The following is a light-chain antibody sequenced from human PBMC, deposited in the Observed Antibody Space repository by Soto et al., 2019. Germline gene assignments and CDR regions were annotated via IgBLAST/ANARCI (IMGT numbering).Light chain of an antibody. V-gene: IGLV2-14*01. CDR3: SSFSSTSTLYV. Sequence: QSVLAQPPSASGSPGQSVAISCTGTSSDVGGYNYVSWYQQHPGKAPKLMIYEVSNRPSGVSNRFSGSKSGNTASLTISGLQAGDEADYHCSSFSSTSTLYVFGTGTKVTVL. CDR1: SSDVGGYNY. J-gene: IGLJ1*01. CDR2: EVS.